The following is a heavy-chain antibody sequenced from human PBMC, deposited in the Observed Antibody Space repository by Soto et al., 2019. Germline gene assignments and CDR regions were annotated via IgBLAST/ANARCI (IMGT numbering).Heavy chain of an antibody. D-gene: IGHD4-17*01. Sequence: EVQLLESGGGLVQPGGSLSLSCAASGFTFSRYTMNWVRQAPGKGLEWVSTIRGSDGSTYYADSVKGRFTISRDDSKNMLFLQMNSRRAEDTAVYYCAKRMTTVVGPANYFDSWGQGTLVTVSS. CDR2: IRGSDGST. J-gene: IGHJ4*02. V-gene: IGHV3-23*01. CDR1: GFTFSRYT. CDR3: AKRMTTVVGPANYFDS.